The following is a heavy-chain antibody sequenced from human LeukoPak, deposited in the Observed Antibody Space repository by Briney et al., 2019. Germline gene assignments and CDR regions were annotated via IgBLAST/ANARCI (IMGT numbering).Heavy chain of an antibody. Sequence: SQTLSLTCAISGDSVSSNSVTWNWIRQSPSRGLEWRGRTYYRSTWCNDYAVSVRGRITVNPDTSKNQFSLHLNSVTPEDTAVYYCARRLTQYDCFDPWGQGILVTVSS. V-gene: IGHV6-1*01. J-gene: IGHJ5*02. D-gene: IGHD2-2*01. CDR2: TYYRSTWCN. CDR3: ARRLTQYDCFDP. CDR1: GDSVSSNSVT.